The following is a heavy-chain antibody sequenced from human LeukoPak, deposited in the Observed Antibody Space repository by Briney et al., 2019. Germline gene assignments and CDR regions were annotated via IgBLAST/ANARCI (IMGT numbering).Heavy chain of an antibody. CDR2: INSGGSGT. D-gene: IGHD7-27*01. Sequence: QPGGSLRLSCAASGFAFSSNWMHWVRQTPGKGLVWVSRINSGGSGTSYADSVEGRFTISRDNAKNTLYLRMNSLKGEDTAVYYCATSLGPLTEYWGQGTLVTVSS. CDR3: ATSLGPLTEY. CDR1: GFAFSSNW. J-gene: IGHJ4*02. V-gene: IGHV3-74*01.